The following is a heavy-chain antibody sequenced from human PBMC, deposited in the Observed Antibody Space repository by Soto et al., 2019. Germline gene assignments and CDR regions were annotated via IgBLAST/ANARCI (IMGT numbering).Heavy chain of an antibody. V-gene: IGHV1-69*13. D-gene: IGHD3-10*01. J-gene: IGHJ6*02. CDR2: IIPIFGTA. CDR3: ARALSLLWFGELWDGMDV. CDR1: GGTFSSYA. Sequence: SVKVSCKASGGTFSSYAISWVRQAPGQGLEWMGGIIPIFGTANYAQKFQGRVTITADESTSAAYMELSSLRSEDTAVYYCARALSLLWFGELWDGMDVWGQGTTVTVSS.